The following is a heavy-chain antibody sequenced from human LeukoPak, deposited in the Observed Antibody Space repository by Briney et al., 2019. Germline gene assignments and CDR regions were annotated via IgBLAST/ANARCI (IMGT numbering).Heavy chain of an antibody. CDR2: IIPIFGTA. CDR1: GGTFSSYA. CDR3: ARVGRYRSSTSCYGWYNWFDP. D-gene: IGHD2-2*01. Sequence: SVKVSCKASGGTFSSYAISWVRQAPGQGLEWMGGIIPIFGTANYAQKFQGRVTITTDESTSTAYMELSSLRSEDTAVYYCARVGRYRSSTSCYGWYNWFDPWGQGTLVTVSS. V-gene: IGHV1-69*05. J-gene: IGHJ5*02.